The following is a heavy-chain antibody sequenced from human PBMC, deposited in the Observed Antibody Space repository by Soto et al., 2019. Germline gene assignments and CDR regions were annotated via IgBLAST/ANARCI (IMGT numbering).Heavy chain of an antibody. J-gene: IGHJ4*02. CDR2: IIPLFGTA. D-gene: IGHD6-19*01. CDR1: GGTFSTYA. V-gene: IGHV1-69*01. CDR3: ARPKGTYSSGYYYFDF. Sequence: QVQLEQSGGKVKQPGSSVRVSCKTSGGTFSTYAINWVRQAPGQGLEWMGAIIPLFGTADYSQKFQGRVTITADESTSTAYMELSSLRFDDTAVYFCARPKGTYSSGYYYFDFWGQGTLVTVSS.